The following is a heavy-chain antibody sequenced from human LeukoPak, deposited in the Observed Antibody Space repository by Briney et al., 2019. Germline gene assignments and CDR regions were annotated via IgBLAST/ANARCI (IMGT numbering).Heavy chain of an antibody. CDR2: IVGSGVTT. CDR1: GFTFSNYG. V-gene: IGHV3-23*01. J-gene: IGHJ4*02. D-gene: IGHD6-19*01. CDR3: ANSGYSSGWYVY. Sequence: PGGSLRLSCVASGFTFSNYGMNWVRQAPGKGLEWVSGIVGSGVTTYYADSVKGRFTISRDNSKNTLYLQMNSLRAEDTAVYYCANSGYSSGWYVYWGQGTLVTVSS.